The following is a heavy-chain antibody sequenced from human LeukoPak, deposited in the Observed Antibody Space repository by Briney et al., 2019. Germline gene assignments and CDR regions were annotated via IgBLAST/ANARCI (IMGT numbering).Heavy chain of an antibody. CDR1: GYTFTSYT. CDR3: ARGARFRSYGSGTYYTSLPFDP. Sequence: GASVKVSCKASGYTFTSYTMHWVRQAPGQRLEWMGWINTGNGNTKYSQEFQGRVIITRDTSASAAYMELRSLRSEDMAVYYCARGARFRSYGSGTYYTSLPFDPWGQGTLVTVSS. CDR2: INTGNGNT. D-gene: IGHD3-10*01. V-gene: IGHV1-3*03. J-gene: IGHJ5*02.